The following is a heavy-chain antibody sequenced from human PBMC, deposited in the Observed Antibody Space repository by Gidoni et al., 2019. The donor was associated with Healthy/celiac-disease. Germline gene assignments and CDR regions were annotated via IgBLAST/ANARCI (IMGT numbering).Heavy chain of an antibody. V-gene: IGHV3-48*01. CDR3: ARQRSDPPYYYYGMDV. J-gene: IGHJ6*02. D-gene: IGHD4-17*01. Sequence: EVQLVESGGGLVQPGGSLRLSCAASGFTFSSYSMNWVRQAPGKGLEWFSYISSSSSTIYYADSVKGRFTISRDNAKNSLYLQMNSLRAEDTAVYYCARQRSDPPYYYYGMDVWGQGTTVTVSS. CDR2: ISSSSSTI. CDR1: GFTFSSYS.